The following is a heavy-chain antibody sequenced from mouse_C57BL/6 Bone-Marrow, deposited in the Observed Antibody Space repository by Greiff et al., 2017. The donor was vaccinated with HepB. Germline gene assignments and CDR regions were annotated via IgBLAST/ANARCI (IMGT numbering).Heavy chain of an antibody. CDR3: ARGKVYGNWYFDV. V-gene: IGHV1-72*01. CDR1: GYTFTSYW. D-gene: IGHD2-1*01. J-gene: IGHJ1*03. Sequence: QVQLKQPGAELVKPGASVKLSCKASGYTFTSYWMHWVKQRPGRGLEWIGRIDPNSGGTKYNEKFKSKATLTVDKPSSTAYMQLSSLTSEDSAVYYCARGKVYGNWYFDVWGTGTTVTVSS. CDR2: IDPNSGGT.